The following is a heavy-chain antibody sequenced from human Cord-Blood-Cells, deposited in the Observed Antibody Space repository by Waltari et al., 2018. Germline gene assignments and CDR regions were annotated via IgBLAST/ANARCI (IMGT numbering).Heavy chain of an antibody. CDR1: GGSFSGYY. Sequence: QVQLQQWGAGLLKPSETLSLTCAVYGGSFSGYYWSCIRQPPGKGLEWIGEINHSGSTNYNPSLKSRVTISVDTSKNQFSLKLSSVTAADTAVYYCARVDGSSWYIDAFDIWGQGTMVTVSS. V-gene: IGHV4-34*01. D-gene: IGHD6-13*01. CDR2: INHSGST. CDR3: ARVDGSSWYIDAFDI. J-gene: IGHJ3*02.